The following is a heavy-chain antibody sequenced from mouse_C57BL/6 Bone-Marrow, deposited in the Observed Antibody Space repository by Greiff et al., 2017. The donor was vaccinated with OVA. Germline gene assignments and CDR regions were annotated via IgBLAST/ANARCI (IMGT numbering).Heavy chain of an antibody. V-gene: IGHV10-1*01. J-gene: IGHJ4*01. CDR3: VRSLLRYYYAMDY. D-gene: IGHD1-1*01. CDR1: GFSFNTYA. Sequence: QLVESGGGLVQPKGSLKLSCAASGFSFNTYAMNWVRQAPGKGLEWVARIRSKSNNYATYYADSVKDRFTISRDDSESMLYLQMNNLKTEDTAMYYCVRSLLRYYYAMDYWGQGTSVTVSS. CDR2: IRSKSNNYAT.